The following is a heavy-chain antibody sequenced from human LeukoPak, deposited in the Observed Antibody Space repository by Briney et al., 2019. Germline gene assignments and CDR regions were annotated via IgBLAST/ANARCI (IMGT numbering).Heavy chain of an antibody. CDR1: GFTFSSYW. D-gene: IGHD1-26*01. V-gene: IGHV3-7*03. Sequence: GGSLRLSCAASGFTFSSYWMSWVRQAPGKGLEWVASIEQDGSEKNYLDSVKGRFTISRDNAKNSLYLQMNTLRAEDTAVYYCARDRTVGATPIFDYWGQGTLVTVSS. CDR3: ARDRTVGATPIFDY. CDR2: IEQDGSEK. J-gene: IGHJ4*02.